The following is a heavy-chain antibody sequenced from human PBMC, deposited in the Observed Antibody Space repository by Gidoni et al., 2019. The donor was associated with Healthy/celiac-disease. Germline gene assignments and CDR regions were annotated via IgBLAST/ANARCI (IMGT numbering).Heavy chain of an antibody. CDR3: TRDGSYYPYYYYYYMDV. D-gene: IGHD1-26*01. Sequence: EVQLVESGGGLVQPGRSLRLPRTDCGFTFGDSAIRWVRQAPGKGLEWVVFIRSKAYGGTTEYAASVKGRFTISRDDSKSTAYLQMNSLKTEDTAVYYCTRDGSYYPYYYYYYMDVWGKGTTVTVSS. V-gene: IGHV3-49*04. CDR2: IRSKAYGGTT. J-gene: IGHJ6*03. CDR1: GFTFGDSA.